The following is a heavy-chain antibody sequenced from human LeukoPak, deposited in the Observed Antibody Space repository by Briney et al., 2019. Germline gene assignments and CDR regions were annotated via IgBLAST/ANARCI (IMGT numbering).Heavy chain of an antibody. CDR1: GGSISSYY. Sequence: SETLSLTCTVSGGSISSYYWSWIRQPPGKGLEWIGYTYYSGSTNYNPSLKSRVTISVDKSKNQFSLKLSSVTAADTAVYYCARVLYYYYYMDVWGKGTTVTVPS. CDR2: TYYSGST. CDR3: ARVLYYYYYMDV. J-gene: IGHJ6*03. V-gene: IGHV4-59*12.